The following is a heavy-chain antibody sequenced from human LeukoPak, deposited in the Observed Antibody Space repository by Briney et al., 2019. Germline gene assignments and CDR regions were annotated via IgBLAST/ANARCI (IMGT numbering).Heavy chain of an antibody. CDR2: IFGSGGSP. Sequence: GGSLRLSCEASGFTFGSHAMCWVRQAPGKGLEWVAGIFGSGGSPHDAEPGKGRFNIARDNSRNTVYLQINSLRAEDTAVYYCGKTTVGYSSGQKPAWPVDYWGQGTLVTVSS. CDR3: GKTTVGYSSGQKPAWPVDY. J-gene: IGHJ4*02. D-gene: IGHD5-18*01. V-gene: IGHV3-23*01. CDR1: GFTFGSHA.